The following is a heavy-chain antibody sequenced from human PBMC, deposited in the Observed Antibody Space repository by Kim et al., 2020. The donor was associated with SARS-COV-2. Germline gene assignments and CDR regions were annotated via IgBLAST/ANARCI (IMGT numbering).Heavy chain of an antibody. J-gene: IGHJ4*02. D-gene: IGHD6-6*01. V-gene: IGHV4-34*01. CDR2: INHSGST. CDR3: ARGLGYNSSSYYFDY. CDR1: GGSFSGYY. Sequence: SETLSLTCAAYGGSFSGYYWSWIRQPPGKGLEWIGDINHSGSTNYNPSLKSRVTISVDTSTNQFSLKLSSVTAADTAVYYCARGLGYNSSSYYFDYWGQGTLVTVSS.